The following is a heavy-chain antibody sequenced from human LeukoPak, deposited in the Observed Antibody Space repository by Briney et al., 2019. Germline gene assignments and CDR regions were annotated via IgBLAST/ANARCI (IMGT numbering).Heavy chain of an antibody. J-gene: IGHJ4*02. CDR1: GGSISSYY. Sequence: SETLSLTCTVSGGSISSYYWSWIRQPPGKGLEWIGYIYYSGSTNYNPSLKSRVTISVDTSKNQFSLKLSSVTAADTAVYYCARGNRLWFGGIFDYWGQGTLVTVSS. D-gene: IGHD3-10*01. CDR3: ARGNRLWFGGIFDY. V-gene: IGHV4-59*01. CDR2: IYYSGST.